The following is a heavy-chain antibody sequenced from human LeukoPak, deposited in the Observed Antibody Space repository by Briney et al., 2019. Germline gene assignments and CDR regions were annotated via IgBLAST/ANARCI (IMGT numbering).Heavy chain of an antibody. CDR3: AREASSDFYDFWSGYYSSGMDV. CDR2: ISAYNGNT. D-gene: IGHD3-3*01. Sequence: ASVKVSCKASGYTFTSYGISWVRQAPGQGLEWMGWISAYNGNTNYAQKFQGRVTITRDTSASTAYMELSSLRSEDTAVYYCAREASSDFYDFWSGYYSSGMDVWGQGTTVTVSS. V-gene: IGHV1-18*01. CDR1: GYTFTSYG. J-gene: IGHJ6*02.